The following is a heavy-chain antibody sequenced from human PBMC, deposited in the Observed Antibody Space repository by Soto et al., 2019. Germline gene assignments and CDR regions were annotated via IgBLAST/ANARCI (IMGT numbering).Heavy chain of an antibody. CDR3: ATDLSGSYLGSFDI. CDR2: ISWNSGSI. V-gene: IGHV3-9*01. D-gene: IGHD1-26*01. J-gene: IGHJ3*02. Sequence: EVQLVESGGGLVQPGRSLRLSCAASGFTFDDYAMHWVRQAPGKGLEWVSGISWNSGSIGYAESVKGRFTISRDNAKNSLYLQMNSLRAEDTALYYCATDLSGSYLGSFDIWGQGTMVTVSS. CDR1: GFTFDDYA.